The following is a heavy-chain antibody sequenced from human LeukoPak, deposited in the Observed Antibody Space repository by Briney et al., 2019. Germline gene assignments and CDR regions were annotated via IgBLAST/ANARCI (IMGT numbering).Heavy chain of an antibody. CDR1: GYTFTSYG. CDR2: ISVYNGNT. J-gene: IGHJ6*02. D-gene: IGHD3-3*01. Sequence: GASVKVSCKASGYTFTSYGISWVRQAPGQGLEWMGWISVYNGNTNYAQKLQGRVTMTTDTSTSTAYMELRSLRSDDTAVYYCARWGFWSGYYLAPNYYYYGMDVWGQGTTVTVSS. CDR3: ARWGFWSGYYLAPNYYYYGMDV. V-gene: IGHV1-18*01.